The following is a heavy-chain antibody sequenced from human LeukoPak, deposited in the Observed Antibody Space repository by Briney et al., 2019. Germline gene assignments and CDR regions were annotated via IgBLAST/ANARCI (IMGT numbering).Heavy chain of an antibody. V-gene: IGHV1-2*02. D-gene: IGHD3-10*01. J-gene: IGHJ6*02. Sequence: GASVKVSCKASGYTFTGYYMHWVRQAPGQGLEWMGWINPNSGGTNYAQKFQGRVTMTRDTSISTAYMELSRLRSDDTAVYYCARVVGGSGRRAESRLNYYYYYGMDVWGQGTTVTVSS. CDR3: ARVVGGSGRRAESRLNYYYYYGMDV. CDR2: INPNSGGT. CDR1: GYTFTGYY.